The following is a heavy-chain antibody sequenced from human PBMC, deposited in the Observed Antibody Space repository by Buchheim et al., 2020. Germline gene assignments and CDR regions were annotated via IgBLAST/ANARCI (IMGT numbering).Heavy chain of an antibody. CDR2: ISSSGSTI. CDR3: ARRTTVVTPSHSLDY. V-gene: IGHV3-48*03. CDR1: GFTFSSYE. J-gene: IGHJ4*02. Sequence: EVQLVESGGGLVQPGGSLRLSCAASGFTFSSYEMNWVRQAPGKGLEWVSYISSSGSTIYYADSVKGRFTISRDNAKNSLYLQMNSLRAEDTAVYYCARRTTVVTPSHSLDYWGQGTL. D-gene: IGHD4-23*01.